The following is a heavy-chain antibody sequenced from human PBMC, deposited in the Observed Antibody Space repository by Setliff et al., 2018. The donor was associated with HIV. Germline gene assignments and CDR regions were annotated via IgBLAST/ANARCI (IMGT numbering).Heavy chain of an antibody. D-gene: IGHD6-13*01. Sequence: GGSLRLSCAASGFTFRSHWMSWVRQAPGKGLEWVANIKQGGTENYSVDSVKGRFTISRDDAKSSLFLQMNSLRAEDTAMYYCARDPIGGSSSWYGGYFDLWGQGTLVTVSS. J-gene: IGHJ5*02. CDR3: ARDPIGGSSSWYGGYFDL. V-gene: IGHV3-7*03. CDR1: GFTFRSHW. CDR2: IKQGGTEN.